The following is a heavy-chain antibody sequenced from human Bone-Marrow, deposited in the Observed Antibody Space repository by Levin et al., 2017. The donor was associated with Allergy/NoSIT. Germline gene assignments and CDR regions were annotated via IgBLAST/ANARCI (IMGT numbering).Heavy chain of an antibody. D-gene: IGHD1-26*01. CDR1: GFMFNTYG. J-gene: IGHJ1*01. CDR2: ISYDGSDK. CDR3: ATREGGSYYFQH. V-gene: IGHV3-30*03. Sequence: GGSLRLSCAASGFMFNTYGMHWVRQAPGKGLQWVAQISYDGSDKYYADSLEGRFTISRDNYRDTLYLQINSLKVEDTAVYFCATREGGSYYFQHWGQGTLVTVSS.